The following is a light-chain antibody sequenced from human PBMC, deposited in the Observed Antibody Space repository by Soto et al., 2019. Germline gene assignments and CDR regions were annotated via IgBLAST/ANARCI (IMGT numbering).Light chain of an antibody. V-gene: IGLV1-44*01. J-gene: IGLJ1*01. CDR2: TNN. Sequence: QAVVTQPPSASGTPGQRITISCSGSSSNIESHPVNWYQQVPGTAPKLLITTNNQRPSGGPDRFSGSKSGASASLAISGLQPEDEATYYCATWDDSRKGVFGTGTKLTVL. CDR1: SSNIESHP. CDR3: ATWDDSRKGV.